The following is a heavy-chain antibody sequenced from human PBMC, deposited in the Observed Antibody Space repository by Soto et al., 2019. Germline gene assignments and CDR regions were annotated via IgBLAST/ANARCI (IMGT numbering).Heavy chain of an antibody. CDR3: ARLETTGTTSWFDA. CDR1: GGSITRSCSATNCY. V-gene: IGHV4-39*01. Sequence: SETLSLTCTVSGGSITRSCSATNCYWGWIRQPPGKGLEWIGSIHHSGSTYYNPSLKSRVTMSVDTSKNQFSLKLTSVTATDAALYYCARLETTGTTSWFDAWGQGTLVTVSS. CDR2: IHHSGST. D-gene: IGHD4-17*01. J-gene: IGHJ5*02.